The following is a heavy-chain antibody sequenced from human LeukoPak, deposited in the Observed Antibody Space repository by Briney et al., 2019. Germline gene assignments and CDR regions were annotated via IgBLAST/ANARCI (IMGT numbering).Heavy chain of an antibody. V-gene: IGHV1-69*04. CDR1: GGTFSSYA. CDR3: ASGYLYGSGSYSPFDY. J-gene: IGHJ4*02. CDR2: IIPIFGIA. Sequence: GASVKVSCKASGGTFSSYAISWVRQAPGQGLEWMGRIIPIFGIANYAQKFQGRVTITADKSTSTAYMELSSLRPEDTAVYYCASGYLYGSGSYSPFDYWGQGTLVTVSS. D-gene: IGHD3-10*01.